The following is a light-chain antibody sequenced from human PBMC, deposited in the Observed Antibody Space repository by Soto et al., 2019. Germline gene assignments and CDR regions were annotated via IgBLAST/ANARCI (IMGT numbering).Light chain of an antibody. Sequence: DIQMTQSPSTLSASVGDRVTITCLASQSISSWLAWYQQKPGKAPKLLIYDASSLESGVPSRFSGSGSGTEFTHTISSLQPDDFAASYCQQYNSYPYTFGQGTKLEIK. CDR1: QSISSW. CDR2: DAS. J-gene: IGKJ2*01. CDR3: QQYNSYPYT. V-gene: IGKV1-5*01.